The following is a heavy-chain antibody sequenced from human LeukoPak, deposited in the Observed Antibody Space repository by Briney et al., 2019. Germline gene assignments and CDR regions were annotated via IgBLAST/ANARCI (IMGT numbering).Heavy chain of an antibody. D-gene: IGHD3-22*01. Sequence: GGSLRLSCAASGFTFSSYSMNWVRQAPGKGLEWVSSISSSSSYIYYADSVKGRFTISRDNAKNSLYLQMNSLRAEDTAVYYCARDVNYYYGSSGSFDYWGQGTLVTVSS. CDR2: ISSSSSYI. V-gene: IGHV3-21*01. CDR1: GFTFSSYS. CDR3: ARDVNYYYGSSGSFDY. J-gene: IGHJ4*02.